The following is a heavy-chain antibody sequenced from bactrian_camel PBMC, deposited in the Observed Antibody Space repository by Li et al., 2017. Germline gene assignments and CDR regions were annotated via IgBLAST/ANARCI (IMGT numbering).Heavy chain of an antibody. Sequence: HVQLVESGGGSVQVGGSLTLSCLASGYAYGRYCMAWFRQTPEKEREAVATIRRDGETTYADSVKGRFTISKDDSRSTLSLMMNNLKSEDTAMYYCAAEVGVVAPWDFPQMYNYWGQGTQVTVS. D-gene: IGHD1*01. CDR3: AAEVGVVAPWDFPQMYNY. V-gene: IGHV3S55*01. J-gene: IGHJ4*01. CDR1: GYAYGRYC. CDR2: IRRDGET.